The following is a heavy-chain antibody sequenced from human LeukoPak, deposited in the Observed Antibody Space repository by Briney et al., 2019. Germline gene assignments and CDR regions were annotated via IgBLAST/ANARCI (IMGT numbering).Heavy chain of an antibody. CDR1: GFTFSSYG. Sequence: GGSLRLSCAASGFTFSSYGMHWVRQAPGKGLEWVAVIWYDGSNKYYADSVKGRFTISRDNSKNTLYLQMNSLRAEDTAVYYCARQWWEPLAEFFDYWGQGTLVNVP. CDR2: IWYDGSNK. CDR3: ARQWWEPLAEFFDY. J-gene: IGHJ4*02. D-gene: IGHD2-15*01. V-gene: IGHV3-33*01.